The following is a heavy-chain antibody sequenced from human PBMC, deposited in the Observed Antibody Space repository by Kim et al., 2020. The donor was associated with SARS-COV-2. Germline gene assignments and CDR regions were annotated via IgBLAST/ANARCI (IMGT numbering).Heavy chain of an antibody. CDR2: IYSGGST. Sequence: GGSLRLSCAASGFTVSSNYMSWVRQAPGKGLEWVSVIYSGGSTYYADSVKGRFTISRDNSKNTLYLQMNSLRAEDTAVYYCARDPSRYDSSGYYYSGWGQGTLVTVSS. D-gene: IGHD3-22*01. CDR1: GFTVSSNY. CDR3: ARDPSRYDSSGYYYSG. V-gene: IGHV3-53*01. J-gene: IGHJ4*02.